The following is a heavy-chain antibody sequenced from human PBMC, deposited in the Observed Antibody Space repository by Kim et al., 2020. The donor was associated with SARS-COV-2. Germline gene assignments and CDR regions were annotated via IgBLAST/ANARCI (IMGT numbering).Heavy chain of an antibody. V-gene: IGHV4-34*01. Sequence: SRVTISVDTSKNQFSLKLSSVTAADTAVYYCARGGRVPVVPAAMRRLFDYWGQGTLVTVSS. CDR3: ARGGRVPVVPAAMRRLFDY. D-gene: IGHD2-2*01. J-gene: IGHJ4*02.